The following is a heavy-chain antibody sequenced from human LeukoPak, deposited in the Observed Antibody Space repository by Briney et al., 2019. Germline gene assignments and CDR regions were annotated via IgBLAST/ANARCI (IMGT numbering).Heavy chain of an antibody. CDR1: GLTFNNYW. Sequence: PGGSLRLSCVASGLTFNNYWMNWVRQAPGKGPEWVANIKKDGSETYSVESVKGRFTISRDNAKNSVYLKMNSLRVEYTAVYYCMGGWGWQSDYWGQGTLVTVSS. V-gene: IGHV3-7*01. J-gene: IGHJ4*02. CDR2: IKKDGSET. CDR3: MGGWGWQSDY. D-gene: IGHD3-16*01.